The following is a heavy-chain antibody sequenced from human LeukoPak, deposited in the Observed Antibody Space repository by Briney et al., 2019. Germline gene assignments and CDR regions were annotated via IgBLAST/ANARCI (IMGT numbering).Heavy chain of an antibody. CDR2: IYHSGST. D-gene: IGHD3-10*01. J-gene: IGHJ4*02. V-gene: IGHV4-4*02. Sequence: PSETLSLTCAVSGGSISSSNWWSWVRQPPGKGLEWIGEIYHSGSTNYNPSLKSRVTISVDKSKNQFSLKLSSVTAADTAVYYCARGFQLDYYGSGSPLDYWGQGTLVTVSS. CDR1: GGSISSSNW. CDR3: ARGFQLDYYGSGSPLDY.